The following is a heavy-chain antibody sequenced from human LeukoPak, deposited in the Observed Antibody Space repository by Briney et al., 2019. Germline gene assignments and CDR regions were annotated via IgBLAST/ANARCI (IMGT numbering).Heavy chain of an antibody. D-gene: IGHD4-17*01. CDR2: IYWNGGST. Sequence: RPGGSLRLSCAASGFTFDDNGMSWVRQAPGKGLEWVSGIYWNGGSTGYADSVEGRFTISRDNAKNSLYLQMNSLRAEDTALYYCARGPTVTTPYYFDYWGQGTLVTVSS. CDR1: GFTFDDNG. J-gene: IGHJ4*02. V-gene: IGHV3-20*04. CDR3: ARGPTVTTPYYFDY.